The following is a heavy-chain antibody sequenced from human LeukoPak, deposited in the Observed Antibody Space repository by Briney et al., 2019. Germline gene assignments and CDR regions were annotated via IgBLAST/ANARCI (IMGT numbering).Heavy chain of an antibody. CDR3: ARRGGGTKMPFNS. CDR2: IYGDDEK. J-gene: IGHJ4*02. D-gene: IGHD3-16*01. Sequence: SGPTLVKPTQTLTLRCSFSGFSLSAPKVSVGWIRQPPGKALEWLALIYGDDEKHYSPSLKTRLSVTKDTSKNQVVLTMTNMDVVDTATYYCARRGGGTKMPFNSWGPGTLVTVSS. V-gene: IGHV2-5*02. CDR1: GFSLSAPKVS.